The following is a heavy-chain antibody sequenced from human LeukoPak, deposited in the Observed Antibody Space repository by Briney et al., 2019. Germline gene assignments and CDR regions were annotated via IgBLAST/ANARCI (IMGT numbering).Heavy chain of an antibody. CDR1: GFTFSSYA. CDR3: ARAQRSSSSNYYCGMDV. D-gene: IGHD6-6*01. J-gene: IGHJ6*02. V-gene: IGHV3-30-3*01. CDR2: ISYDGSNK. Sequence: GGSLRLSCAASGFTFSSYAMHWVRQAPGKGLEWVAVISYDGSNKYYADSVKGRFTISRDNSKNTLYLQMNSLRAEDTAVYYCARAQRSSSSNYYCGMDVWGQGTTVTVSS.